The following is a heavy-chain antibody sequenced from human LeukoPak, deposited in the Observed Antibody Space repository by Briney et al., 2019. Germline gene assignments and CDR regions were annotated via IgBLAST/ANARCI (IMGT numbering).Heavy chain of an antibody. CDR1: GFTFDDYA. CDR2: ISWNSGSI. CDR3: AKRGGYSSSWGAFDI. J-gene: IGHJ3*02. D-gene: IGHD6-13*01. V-gene: IGHV3-9*01. Sequence: PGGSLRLSCAASGFTFDDYAMHWVRQAPGKGLEWVSGISWNSGSIGYADSVKGRFTISRDNAKKSLYLQMNSLRAEDTALYYWAKRGGYSSSWGAFDIWGQGTMVTVSS.